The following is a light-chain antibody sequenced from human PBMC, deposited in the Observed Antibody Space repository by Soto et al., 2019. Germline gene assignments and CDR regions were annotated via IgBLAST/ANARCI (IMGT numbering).Light chain of an antibody. J-gene: IGKJ4*01. CDR2: DAS. CDR1: QSVGIY. CDR3: QQFSSYPLT. Sequence: EIVLTQSPATLSLSPGERATLSCRASQSVGIYLAWYQQQPGQAPRLLIYDASNRATGIPARFSGTGSGTEFTLTISSLQSEDFAVYYCQQFSSYPLTFGGGTKVDIK. V-gene: IGKV3-11*01.